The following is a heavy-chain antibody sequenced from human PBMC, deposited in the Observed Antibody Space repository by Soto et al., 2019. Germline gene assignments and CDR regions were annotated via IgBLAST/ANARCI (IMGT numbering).Heavy chain of an antibody. V-gene: IGHV4-30-4*01. D-gene: IGHD4-17*01. CDR1: GGSISSGGYY. CDR2: ISYSGST. Sequence: QVQLQESGPGLVKPSQTLSLTCSVSGGSISSGGYYWSWIRQPPGKGLEWIGYISYSGSTYYNPSLKRRVTISVDTSKTQFSLELTSVTAADTAVYYCADYGGNSAGNWFDPWGQGTLVTVSS. CDR3: ADYGGNSAGNWFDP. J-gene: IGHJ5*02.